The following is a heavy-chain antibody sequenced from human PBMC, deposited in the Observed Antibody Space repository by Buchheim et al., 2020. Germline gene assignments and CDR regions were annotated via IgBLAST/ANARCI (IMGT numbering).Heavy chain of an antibody. Sequence: QVQLQQWGAGLLKPSETLSLTCAVYGGSFSGYYLSWIRQPPGKGLEWIGEINHSGSTNYNPSLKSRVTISVDTSKNQFSLKLSSVTAADTAVYYCARGLRRGSWFDPWGQGTL. CDR2: INHSGST. J-gene: IGHJ5*02. CDR1: GGSFSGYY. D-gene: IGHD3-10*01. V-gene: IGHV4-34*01. CDR3: ARGLRRGSWFDP.